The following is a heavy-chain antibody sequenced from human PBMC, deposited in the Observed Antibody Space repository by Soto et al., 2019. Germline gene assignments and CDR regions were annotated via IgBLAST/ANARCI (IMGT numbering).Heavy chain of an antibody. CDR3: ARAPRYRSPKTPLSAVNGFDT. V-gene: IGHV1-18*04. CDR1: GYTFTSYG. J-gene: IGHJ5*02. Sequence: ASVKVSCKASGYTFTSYGISWVRQAPGQGLEWMGWISSYNGNTNYAQKVQGRVTLTTDTSTSTTSMELRSLRSDDTAVYYSARAPRYRSPKTPLSAVNGFDTWGQGTLVTVSS. D-gene: IGHD3-16*02. CDR2: ISSYNGNT.